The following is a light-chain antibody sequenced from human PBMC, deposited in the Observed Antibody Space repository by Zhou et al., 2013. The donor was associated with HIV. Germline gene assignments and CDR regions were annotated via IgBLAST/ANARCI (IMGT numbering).Light chain of an antibody. CDR2: KAS. CDR3: QHYDSFPYT. Sequence: DIQMTQSPSALSASVGDRVTITCRASQTVNNWLAWYQQKPGKAPKLLIYKASSLESGVPSRFSGSGSGTEFTLTISSLQPDDFSTYYCQHYDSFPYTFGQGTNLEIK. CDR1: QTVNNW. V-gene: IGKV1-5*03. J-gene: IGKJ2*01.